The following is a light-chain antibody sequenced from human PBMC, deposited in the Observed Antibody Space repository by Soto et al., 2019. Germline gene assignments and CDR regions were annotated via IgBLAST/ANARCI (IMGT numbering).Light chain of an antibody. CDR2: EVS. V-gene: IGLV2-14*01. CDR1: SSDVGGYDY. CDR3: SSYTSSSTIV. J-gene: IGLJ1*01. Sequence: QGARTQPATACWSPGRSIAISCTGTSSDVGGYDYVSWYQQHPDRAPKLMIYEVSNRPSGFSNRFSGSKSGNTASLSISGLQAEEEADHYCSSYTSSSTIVLGTGTKVTVL.